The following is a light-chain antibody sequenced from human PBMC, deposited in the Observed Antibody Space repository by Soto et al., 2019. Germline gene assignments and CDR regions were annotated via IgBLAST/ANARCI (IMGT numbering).Light chain of an antibody. J-gene: IGLJ2*01. CDR2: GNS. V-gene: IGLV1-40*01. CDR3: QSYDSTLSGVV. CDR1: SSNIGAGYH. Sequence: QSVLTQPPSVSGAPGHRVTISCTGSSSNIGAGYHVHWYQQPPGTAPKLLMYGNSNRPSGVPDRFSGSKSGTSASLAITGLQAEDEADYYFQSYDSTLSGVVFGGGTKLTVL.